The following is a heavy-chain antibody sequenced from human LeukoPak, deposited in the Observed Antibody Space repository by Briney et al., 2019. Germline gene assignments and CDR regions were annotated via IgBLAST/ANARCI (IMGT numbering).Heavy chain of an antibody. V-gene: IGHV4-31*03. CDR1: GASTTIGFYY. CDR2: IYYSGST. CDR3: ARGPYRNSFDY. Sequence: SQTLSLTPTLPGASTTIGFYYWSWIRQHPGKGLEWIGYIYYSGSTYYNPSLKSRVTMSVDTSKNQFSLKLSSVTAADTAVYYCARGPYRNSFDYWGQGTLVTVSS. D-gene: IGHD4-11*01. J-gene: IGHJ4*02.